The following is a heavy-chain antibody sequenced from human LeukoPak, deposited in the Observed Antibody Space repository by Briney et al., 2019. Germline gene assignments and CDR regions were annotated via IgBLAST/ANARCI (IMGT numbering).Heavy chain of an antibody. J-gene: IGHJ6*03. Sequence: ASVKVSCKASGYTLTNYGISWVRQAPGQGLEWMGWISDYNGNTNYAQKLQGRVTMTTDTSTNTAYMELRSLRSDDTAVYYCARDRYNWNDNHYYYYMDVWGKGTTDTVSS. D-gene: IGHD1-1*01. CDR1: GYTLTNYG. CDR3: ARDRYNWNDNHYYYYMDV. CDR2: ISDYNGNT. V-gene: IGHV1-18*01.